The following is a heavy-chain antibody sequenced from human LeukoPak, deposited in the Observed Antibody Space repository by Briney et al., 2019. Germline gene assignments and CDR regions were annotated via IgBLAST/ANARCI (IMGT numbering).Heavy chain of an antibody. Sequence: PSETLCLTCTVSGGSISSYYWSWIRQPPGKGVGWIGYIYYSGSTNYNPSLKSRVTISVDTSKNQFSLKLSSVTAADTAVYYCAREAGSFDYWGQGTLVTVSS. D-gene: IGHD3-10*01. CDR2: IYYSGST. CDR3: AREAGSFDY. J-gene: IGHJ4*02. V-gene: IGHV4-59*13. CDR1: GGSISSYY.